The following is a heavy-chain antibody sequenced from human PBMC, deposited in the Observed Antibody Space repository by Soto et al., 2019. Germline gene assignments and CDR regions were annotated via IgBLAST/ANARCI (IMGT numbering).Heavy chain of an antibody. V-gene: IGHV4-30-4*01. CDR3: ASELDGYNSLVS. J-gene: IGHJ5*02. CDR1: GGSISSSNYY. CDR2: IYYSGNT. Sequence: QVQLQESGPGLVKPSQTLSLTCTVSGGSISSSNYYWSWVRQPPGKGLEWIRYIYYSGNTYFNPSLKSRLTISVDTSKNQFSLKLSSVTAADTAVYFCASELDGYNSLVSWGQGTLVTVSS. D-gene: IGHD5-12*01.